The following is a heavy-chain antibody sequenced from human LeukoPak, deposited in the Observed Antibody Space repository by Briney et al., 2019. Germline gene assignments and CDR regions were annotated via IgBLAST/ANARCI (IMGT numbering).Heavy chain of an antibody. CDR1: GGSISNYY. CDR2: IYYSGNT. J-gene: IGHJ3*01. D-gene: IGHD1-26*01. CDR3: ARGGSEWDRALWT. V-gene: IGHV4-59*01. Sequence: SETLSLTCTVSGGSISNYYWSWIRQPPGKGLEWIGYIYYSGNTNYNPSLKSRVTISVDTSKNQFSLKLSSVTAADTAVYYCARGGSEWDRALWTWGQGTLVTVSS.